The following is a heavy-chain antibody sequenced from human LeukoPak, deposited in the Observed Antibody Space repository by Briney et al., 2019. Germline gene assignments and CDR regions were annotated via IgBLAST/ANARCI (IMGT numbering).Heavy chain of an antibody. J-gene: IGHJ3*02. Sequence: GGSLRLSCAASGFTFDDYAMHWVRQAPGKGLEWVSGISWNSGSIGYADSVKGRFTISRDNAKNSLYLQMNSLRAEDTAVYYCARDLFDSSGNNDAFDIWGQGTMVTVSS. CDR1: GFTFDDYA. V-gene: IGHV3-9*01. CDR3: ARDLFDSSGNNDAFDI. CDR2: ISWNSGSI. D-gene: IGHD3-22*01.